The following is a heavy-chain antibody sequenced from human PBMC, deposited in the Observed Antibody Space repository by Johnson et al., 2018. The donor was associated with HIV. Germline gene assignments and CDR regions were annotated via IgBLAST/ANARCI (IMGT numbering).Heavy chain of an antibody. J-gene: IGHJ3*02. D-gene: IGHD3-16*01. CDR3: ARGGRAKDAFDI. Sequence: VQLVESGGVVVQPGGSLRLSCAASGFTFDDYTMHWVRQAPGKGLEWVSLISWDGGSTYYADSVKGRFTISRDNSKNSLYLQMNSLRAEDTALYYCARGGRAKDAFDIWGQGTMVTVSS. CDR1: GFTFDDYT. CDR2: ISWDGGST. V-gene: IGHV3-43*01.